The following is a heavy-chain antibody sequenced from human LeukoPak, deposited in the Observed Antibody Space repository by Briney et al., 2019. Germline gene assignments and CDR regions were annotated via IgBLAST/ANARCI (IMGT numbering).Heavy chain of an antibody. V-gene: IGHV3-23*01. CDR1: GFIFSSYA. Sequence: PGRSLRLSCAASGFIFSSYAMSWVRQAPGKGLEWVSAISGSGGSTYYADSVKGRFTISRDNSKNTLYLQMNSLRAEDTAVYYCAKDLQACSGGSCYRYYYGMDVWGQGTTVTVSS. CDR2: ISGSGGST. D-gene: IGHD2-15*01. J-gene: IGHJ6*02. CDR3: AKDLQACSGGSCYRYYYGMDV.